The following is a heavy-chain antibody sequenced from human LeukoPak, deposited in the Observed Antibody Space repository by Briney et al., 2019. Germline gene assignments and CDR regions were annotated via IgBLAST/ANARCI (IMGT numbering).Heavy chain of an antibody. CDR2: IYHSGST. Sequence: PSETLSLTCTVSGGSISSSNWWSWVRQPPGKGLEWIGEIYHSGSTNYNPSLKSRVTISVDKSKNQFSLKLSSVTAADTAVYYCARALSGYYYRNAFDIWGQGTMVTVSS. D-gene: IGHD3-22*01. J-gene: IGHJ3*02. V-gene: IGHV4-4*02. CDR1: GGSISSSNW. CDR3: ARALSGYYYRNAFDI.